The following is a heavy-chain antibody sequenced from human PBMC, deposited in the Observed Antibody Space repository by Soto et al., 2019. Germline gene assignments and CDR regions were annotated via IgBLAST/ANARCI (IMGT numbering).Heavy chain of an antibody. D-gene: IGHD6-19*01. CDR1: GDSVSSNSAA. V-gene: IGHV6-1*01. Sequence: SRTLSLTCAISGDSVSSNSAAWNWIRQSPSRGLEWLGRINYRSRWYNDYAMSVKSRIMINPETSKNQFSLQLTSVTPEDTAVYYCARWKIDYSSGWYFQHWGQGTLVTVSS. CDR2: INYRSRWYN. CDR3: ARWKIDYSSGWYFQH. J-gene: IGHJ1*01.